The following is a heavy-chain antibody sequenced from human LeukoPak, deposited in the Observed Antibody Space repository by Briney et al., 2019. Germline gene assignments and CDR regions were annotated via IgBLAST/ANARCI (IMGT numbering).Heavy chain of an antibody. D-gene: IGHD6-13*01. CDR2: INPNSGGT. J-gene: IGHJ4*02. CDR1: GYTFTGYY. Sequence: GASVKVSCKASGYTFTGYYIHWGRQAPGQGLEWMGWINPNSGGTNYAQKFQGRVTMTRDTYISTAYMELSSLRADDTAVYYCARGAIRIPGIAAAGTVDYWGQGTLVTVSS. CDR3: ARGAIRIPGIAAAGTVDY. V-gene: IGHV1-2*02.